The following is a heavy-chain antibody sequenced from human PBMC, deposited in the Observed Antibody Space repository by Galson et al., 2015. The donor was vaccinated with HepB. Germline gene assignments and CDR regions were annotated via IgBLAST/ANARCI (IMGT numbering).Heavy chain of an antibody. CDR3: ARIPCSGYYYCWFDP. V-gene: IGHV3-7*03. CDR2: IKQDGSEK. D-gene: IGHD3-22*01. J-gene: IGHJ5*02. Sequence: GWIRQPPGKGLEWVANIKQDGSEKYYVDSVKGRFTISRDNAKNSLYLQMNSLRAEDTAVYYCARIPCSGYYYCWFDPWGQGTLVTVSS.